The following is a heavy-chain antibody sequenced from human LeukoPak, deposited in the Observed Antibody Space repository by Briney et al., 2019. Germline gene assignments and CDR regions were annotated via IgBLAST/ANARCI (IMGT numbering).Heavy chain of an antibody. Sequence: PGGSLRLSCAAPGFTYNNYAIHWVRQAPGKGLEWVALISFDGGNKYYADSVKGRFTISRDNSKNTLYLQMNSLRAEDTAVYYCARDGIVGSPLFKFDYWGQGTLVTVSS. CDR3: ARDGIVGSPLFKFDY. CDR2: ISFDGGNK. V-gene: IGHV3-30-3*01. J-gene: IGHJ4*02. CDR1: GFTYNNYA. D-gene: IGHD1-26*01.